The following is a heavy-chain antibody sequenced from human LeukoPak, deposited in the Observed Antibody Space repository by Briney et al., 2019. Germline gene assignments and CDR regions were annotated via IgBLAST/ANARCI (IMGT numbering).Heavy chain of an antibody. D-gene: IGHD3-16*01. CDR1: GGSISSYY. CDR3: AHGGVGRAFDI. CDR2: IYYSGST. J-gene: IGHJ3*02. Sequence: SETLSLTCTVSGGSISSYYWSWIRQPPGKGLEWIGYIYYSGSTNYNPSLKSRVTISVDTSKNQFSLKLSSVTAADTAVYYCAHGGVGRAFDIWGQGTMVTVSS. V-gene: IGHV4-59*01.